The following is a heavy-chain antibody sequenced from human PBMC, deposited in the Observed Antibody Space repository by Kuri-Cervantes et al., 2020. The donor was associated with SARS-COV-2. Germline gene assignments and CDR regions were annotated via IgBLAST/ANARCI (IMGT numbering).Heavy chain of an antibody. J-gene: IGHJ3*02. V-gene: IGHV2-5*05. CDR3: ANRFLGWKYDAFDI. Sequence: SGPTLVKPTQTLTLTCTFSGFSLTTTGVGVAWIRQPPGQALEWLGVIYWDDDKHYGPSLQSRLTITGDTSNNQVVLTMTNMDPVDTATYYCANRFLGWKYDAFDIWGQGTMVTVSS. CDR2: IYWDDDK. D-gene: IGHD2/OR15-2a*01. CDR1: GFSLTTTGVG.